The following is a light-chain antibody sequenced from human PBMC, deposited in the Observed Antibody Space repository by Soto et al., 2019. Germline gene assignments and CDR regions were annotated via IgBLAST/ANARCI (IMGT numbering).Light chain of an antibody. CDR2: GVT. J-gene: IGLJ1*01. V-gene: IGLV2-8*01. CDR1: SSDVGGYDY. Sequence: QSALTQPPSASGSPGQSVTISCTGTSSDVGGYDYVSWFQQHPGKAPKLMIFGVTKRPSGVPDRFSGSKSGNTASLTVSGLQAADEADYYCSSCAGSNKYVFGTGTKVTVL. CDR3: SSCAGSNKYV.